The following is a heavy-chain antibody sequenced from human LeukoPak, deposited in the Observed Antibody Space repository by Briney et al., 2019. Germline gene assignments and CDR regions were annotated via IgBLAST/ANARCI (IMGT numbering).Heavy chain of an antibody. Sequence: ASETLSLTCAVSGGSVTSSNWWNWIRQPPGKGLEWIGEISHSGSTNYNPSLRSRVTISVDKSNNQFSLRLTSVTAADTAVYYCAREGGCSGGSCSAFDFWGQGTLVTVSS. J-gene: IGHJ4*02. D-gene: IGHD2-15*01. CDR3: AREGGCSGGSCSAFDF. CDR2: ISHSGST. V-gene: IGHV4-4*02. CDR1: GGSVTSSNW.